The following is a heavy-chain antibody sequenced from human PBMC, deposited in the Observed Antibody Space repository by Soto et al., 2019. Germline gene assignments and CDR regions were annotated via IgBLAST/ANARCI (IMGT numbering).Heavy chain of an antibody. V-gene: IGHV4-4*02. CDR1: GGSLSSSSW. D-gene: IGHD2-8*01. Sequence: SETLSLTCAVSGGSLSSSSWWCFFHQPPGKGLECIGEIYHSGSTNYNPSLKSRVTISVDKSKNQFSLKLSSVTAADTAVYYCAQRTPRTVLYDYWGQGTLVTVSS. CDR3: AQRTPRTVLYDY. CDR2: IYHSGST. J-gene: IGHJ4*02.